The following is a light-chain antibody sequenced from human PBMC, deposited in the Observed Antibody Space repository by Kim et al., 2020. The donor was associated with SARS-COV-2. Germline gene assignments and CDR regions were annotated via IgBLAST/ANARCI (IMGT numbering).Light chain of an antibody. CDR2: DNV. Sequence: QSVLTQPPSVSGAPGQRVTISCTGSTSNLGAGYDVHWYQLLPGTAPKLLIYDNVNRPSGVPDRFSGSKSGTSASLAITGLQAEDEADYYCQSYDRSLSGSVFGGGTQLTVL. CDR1: TSNLGAGYD. CDR3: QSYDRSLSGSV. J-gene: IGLJ3*02. V-gene: IGLV1-40*01.